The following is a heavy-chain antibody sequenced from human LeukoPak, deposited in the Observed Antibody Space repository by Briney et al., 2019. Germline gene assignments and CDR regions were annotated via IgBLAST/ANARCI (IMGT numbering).Heavy chain of an antibody. D-gene: IGHD1-7*01. J-gene: IGHJ3*02. CDR3: ARDFGLNYGLDI. CDR2: MNPNSGNT. Sequence: ASVTVSFQASGYTFTSYDINWVRQATGQGLAWMGWMNPNSGNTGYAQKFQGRVTMTRNTSISTAYMELSSLRSEDTAVYYCARDFGLNYGLDIWGQGTMVTVSS. V-gene: IGHV1-8*01. CDR1: GYTFTSYD.